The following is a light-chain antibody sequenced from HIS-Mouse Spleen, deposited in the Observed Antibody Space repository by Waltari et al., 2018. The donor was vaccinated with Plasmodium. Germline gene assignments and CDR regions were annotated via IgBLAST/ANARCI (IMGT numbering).Light chain of an antibody. CDR3: QQDNSYYT. J-gene: IGKJ2*01. CDR2: KAS. Sequence: DIQMPQSPSTLSASVGDRVTITCRASQSISSWLAWYQQKPGKAPKLLIYKASSLESGVASRFSGSGSGTEFTLTISSLQPDDCATYYCQQDNSYYTFGQGTKLEIK. CDR1: QSISSW. V-gene: IGKV1-5*03.